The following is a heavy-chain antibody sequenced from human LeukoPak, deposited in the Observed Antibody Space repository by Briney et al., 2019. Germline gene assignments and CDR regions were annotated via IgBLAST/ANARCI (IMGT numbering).Heavy chain of an antibody. CDR1: GGSVSSSYY. D-gene: IGHD1-1*01. V-gene: IGHV4-39*02. J-gene: IGHJ4*02. CDR2: ICSGGNI. CDR3: ARDGPWKSDY. Sequence: SETLSLTCTVSGGSVSSSYYWGWIRQPPGKGLEWIGSICSGGNICSNPSLESRVTISVDSSRSHFFLQLTSVTAADTAVYFCARDGPWKSDYWGQGTLVTVSS.